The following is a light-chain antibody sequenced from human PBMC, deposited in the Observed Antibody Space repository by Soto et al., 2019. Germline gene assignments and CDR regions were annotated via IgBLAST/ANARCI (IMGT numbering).Light chain of an antibody. V-gene: IGLV1-51*01. CDR2: DNN. CDR1: SSNIGNNY. J-gene: IGLJ3*02. Sequence: QSVLTQPPSVSAAPGQKVTISCSGSSSNIGNNYVSWYQQVPGTAPKLLLYDNNKRPSGIPDRFSGSKSGTSATLGITGLQTGNEADYYCGTWDSNVSAGGVFGGGTQLTVL. CDR3: GTWDSNVSAGGV.